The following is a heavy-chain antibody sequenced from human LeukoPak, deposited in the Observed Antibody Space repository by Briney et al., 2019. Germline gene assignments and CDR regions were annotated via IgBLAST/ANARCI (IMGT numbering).Heavy chain of an antibody. D-gene: IGHD2-2*01. CDR3: ANRRCSGTSCYLHY. CDR1: RFTFSSHS. CDR2: ITDSGGDT. V-gene: IGHV3-23*01. J-gene: IGHJ4*02. Sequence: GGSLRLSCAASRFTFSSHSMSWVRQAPGKGLEWVSAITDSGGDTYYADSVKGRFTISRDNSKNTLYLQMNRLRAEDTAVYYCANRRCSGTSCYLHYWGQGALVTVSS.